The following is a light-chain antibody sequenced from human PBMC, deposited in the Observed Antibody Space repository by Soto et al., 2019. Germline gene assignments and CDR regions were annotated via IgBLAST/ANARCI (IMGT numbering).Light chain of an antibody. Sequence: EIVMTQSPATLSVSPGERATLSCTASQSVNSNVAWFHQQPGQAPRLLIYGAPTRATGIPSRFSGSGSGTEFTIAISILQSDAFSVYCCHQYHNWPPLAFGGGTNVEIK. V-gene: IGKV3D-15*01. J-gene: IGKJ4*01. CDR2: GAP. CDR3: HQYHNWPPLA. CDR1: QSVNSN.